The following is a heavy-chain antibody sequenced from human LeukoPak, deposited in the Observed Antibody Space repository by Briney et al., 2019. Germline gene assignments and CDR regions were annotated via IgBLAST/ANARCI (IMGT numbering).Heavy chain of an antibody. CDR2: IYTSGST. V-gene: IGHV4-61*02. Sequence: PSETLSLTCTVSGGSISSGSYYWSWIRQPAGKGLEWIGRIYTSGSTNYNPSLKSRVTISVDTSKNQFSLKLSSVTAADTAVYYCAGVVPLGAFDIWGQGTMVTVSS. J-gene: IGHJ3*02. CDR3: AGVVPLGAFDI. CDR1: GGSISSGSYY.